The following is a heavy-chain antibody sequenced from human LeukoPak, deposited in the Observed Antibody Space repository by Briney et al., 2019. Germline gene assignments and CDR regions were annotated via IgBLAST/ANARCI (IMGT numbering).Heavy chain of an antibody. V-gene: IGHV4-39*01. CDR1: GGSISSYY. CDR3: ARQNLAAAPFRY. D-gene: IGHD6-13*01. Sequence: SETLSLTCTVSGGSISSYYWGWIRQPPGKGLEWIGSIYYSGSTYYNPSLKSRVTISVDTSKNQFSLKLSSVTAADTAVYYCARQNLAAAPFRYWGQGALVTVSS. J-gene: IGHJ4*02. CDR2: IYYSGST.